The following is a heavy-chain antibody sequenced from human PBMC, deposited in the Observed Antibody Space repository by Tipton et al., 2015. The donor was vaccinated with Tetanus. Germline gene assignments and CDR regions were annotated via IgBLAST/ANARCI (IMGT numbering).Heavy chain of an antibody. CDR1: GGSITSGTYY. CDR2: IYYRGST. CDR3: ARQADNWFDP. J-gene: IGHJ5*02. Sequence: LRLSCTVSGGSITSGTYYWGWIRQPPGKGLEWIGNIYYRGSTYYNSPLKSRVTISLDTSKNQFSLKMTSVTAADTAVYYCARQADNWFDPWGQGTLVAVSS. V-gene: IGHV4-39*01.